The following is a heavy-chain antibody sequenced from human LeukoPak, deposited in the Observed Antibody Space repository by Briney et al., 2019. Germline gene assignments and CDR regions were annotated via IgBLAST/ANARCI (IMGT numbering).Heavy chain of an antibody. Sequence: GASVKVSCKASGGTFSSYAISWVRQAPGQGLEWMGIINPSGGSTSYAQKFQGRVTMTRDTSTSTVYMELSSLRSEDTAVYYCARERAGNWGAFDIWGQGTMVTVSS. CDR1: GGTFSSYA. V-gene: IGHV1-46*01. J-gene: IGHJ3*02. CDR2: INPSGGST. CDR3: ARERAGNWGAFDI. D-gene: IGHD7-27*01.